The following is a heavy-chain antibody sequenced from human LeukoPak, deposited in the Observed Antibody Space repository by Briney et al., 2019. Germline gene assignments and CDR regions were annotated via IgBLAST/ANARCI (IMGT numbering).Heavy chain of an antibody. CDR3: ERVPGDTIFGVVIFDY. D-gene: IGHD3-3*01. Sequence: GQSLRLSCAASGFTFSSYSMNWGRQAAGNGLEWCSSIGSSSSYIYYADSLTGRVTISIHNAKHSLYLQMNSLMAEDTALSFLERVPGDTIFGVVIFDYWGQGTLVTVSS. J-gene: IGHJ4*02. V-gene: IGHV3-21*01. CDR1: GFTFSSYS. CDR2: IGSSSSYI.